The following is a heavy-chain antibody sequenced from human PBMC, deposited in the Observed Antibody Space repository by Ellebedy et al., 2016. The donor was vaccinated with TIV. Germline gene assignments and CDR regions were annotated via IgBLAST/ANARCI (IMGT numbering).Heavy chain of an antibody. J-gene: IGHJ4*02. V-gene: IGHV4-34*01. D-gene: IGHD6-19*01. CDR1: GGSFSGYY. CDR2: INHSGST. CDR3: ARGSGWYLY. Sequence: MPSETLSLTCAVYGGSFSGYYWSWIRQPPGKGLEWIGEINHSGSTNYNPSLKSRVTISVDTSKNQFSLKLSSVTAADTAVYYCARGSGWYLYWGQGTLVTVSS.